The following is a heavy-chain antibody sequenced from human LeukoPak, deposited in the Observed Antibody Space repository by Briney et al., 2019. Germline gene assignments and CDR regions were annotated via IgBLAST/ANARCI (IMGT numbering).Heavy chain of an antibody. Sequence: KPGGSLRLSCAASGFTLSHYYMTWIRQAPGKGLEWLSCISSSGDTIYYADSVKGRSTVSRDNAENSLYLQMNSLRAEDTAMYYCARQGSEIDYWGQGTLVTVSS. J-gene: IGHJ4*02. V-gene: IGHV3-11*01. CDR1: GFTLSHYY. CDR3: ARQGSEIDY. CDR2: ISSSGDTI.